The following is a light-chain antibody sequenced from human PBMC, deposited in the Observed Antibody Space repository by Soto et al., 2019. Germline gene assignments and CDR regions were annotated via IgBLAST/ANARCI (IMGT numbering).Light chain of an antibody. CDR1: SSDVGGYNY. Sequence: QSVLTQPPSASGSPGQSVTISCTGTSSDVGGYNYVSWYQQHPGKAPKLMIYEVSKRPSGVPDHFSGSKSGNTASLTVSGLQAEDEADYYCSSYAGSNIYVFGTGTRSPS. J-gene: IGLJ1*01. CDR3: SSYAGSNIYV. V-gene: IGLV2-8*01. CDR2: EVS.